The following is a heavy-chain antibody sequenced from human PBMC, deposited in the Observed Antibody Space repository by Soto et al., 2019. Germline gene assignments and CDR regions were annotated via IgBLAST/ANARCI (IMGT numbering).Heavy chain of an antibody. CDR2: IKQDGSEK. CDR1: GFTFSSYW. D-gene: IGHD3-3*01. J-gene: IGHJ4*02. V-gene: IGHV3-7*01. Sequence: GGSLRLSCAASGFTFSSYWMSWVRQAPGKGLEWVANIKQDGSEKYYVDSVKGRFTISRDNAKNSLYLQMNSLRAEDTAVYYCARDQGITIFGVDLFDYWGQGTLVTVSS. CDR3: ARDQGITIFGVDLFDY.